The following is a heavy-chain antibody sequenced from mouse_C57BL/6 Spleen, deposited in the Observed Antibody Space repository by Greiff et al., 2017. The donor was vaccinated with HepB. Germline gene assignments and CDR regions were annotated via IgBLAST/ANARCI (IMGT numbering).Heavy chain of an antibody. J-gene: IGHJ4*01. CDR3: ATSFMDY. Sequence: EVKVVESGGGLVQPKGSLKLSCAASGFSFNTYAMNWVRQAPGKGLEWVARIRSKSNNYATYYADSVKDRFTISRDDSESMLYLQMNNLKTEDTAMYYCATSFMDYWGQGTSVTVSS. CDR2: IRSKSNNYAT. V-gene: IGHV10-1*01. CDR1: GFSFNTYA.